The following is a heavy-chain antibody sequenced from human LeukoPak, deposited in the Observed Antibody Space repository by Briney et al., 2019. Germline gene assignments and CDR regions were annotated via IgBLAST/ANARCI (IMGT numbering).Heavy chain of an antibody. V-gene: IGHV3-72*01. D-gene: IGHD1-26*01. CDR1: GFTFSDHY. Sequence: PGGSLRLFCAASGFTFSDHYMDWVRQAPGTGLGLVVRIRNRVDSYTTEYAASVKGRFSISRDDSKNSLYLQMNSLKIEDTAVYFCARGHSGTSDRLDPWGQGTLVTVSS. J-gene: IGHJ5*02. CDR3: ARGHSGTSDRLDP. CDR2: IRNRVDSYTT.